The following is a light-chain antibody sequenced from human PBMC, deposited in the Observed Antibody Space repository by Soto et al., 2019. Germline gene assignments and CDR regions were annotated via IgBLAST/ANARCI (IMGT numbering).Light chain of an antibody. Sequence: EIVLTQSPGTLSLSPGERSTLSCRASQSVSSSYLAWYQQIHGQAPRLLIYGASSRATGIPDRFSGSGSGTDSTLTISRLEPDDFAVYYCHQYGSLYTFGQGTKVEIK. CDR1: QSVSSSY. CDR2: GAS. V-gene: IGKV3-20*01. CDR3: HQYGSLYT. J-gene: IGKJ2*01.